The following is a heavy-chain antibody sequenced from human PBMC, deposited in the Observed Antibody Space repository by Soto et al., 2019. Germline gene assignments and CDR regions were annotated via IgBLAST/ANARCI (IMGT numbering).Heavy chain of an antibody. CDR1: GFTFSNAW. D-gene: IGHD4-17*01. CDR2: IKSKTDGGTT. CDR3: TTAAGDYYYYYYMDV. V-gene: IGHV3-15*01. J-gene: IGHJ6*03. Sequence: GGSLRLSCAASGFTFSNAWMSWVRQAPGKGLEWVGRIKSKTDGGTTDYAAPVKGRFTISRDDSKNTLYLQMNSLKTEDTAVYYCTTAAGDYYYYYYMDVWGKGTTVTVSS.